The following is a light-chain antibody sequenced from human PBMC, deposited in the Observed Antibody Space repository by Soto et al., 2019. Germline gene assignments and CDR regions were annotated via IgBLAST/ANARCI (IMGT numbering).Light chain of an antibody. J-gene: IGKJ5*01. CDR3: QQLNIYPIT. CDR1: QGISSF. CDR2: AAS. Sequence: IQLTKSRSSLSASVGDSVTITCRASQGISSFLAWYQQKPGKAPKLLIYAASTLQSGVPSRFSGSGSGTDFTLTISSLQPEDFATYCCQQLNIYPITFGQGTRLEIK. V-gene: IGKV1-9*01.